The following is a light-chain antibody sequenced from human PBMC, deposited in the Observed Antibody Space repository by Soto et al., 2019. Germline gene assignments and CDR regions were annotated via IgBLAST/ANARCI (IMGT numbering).Light chain of an antibody. CDR2: GAS. J-gene: IGKJ2*01. CDR3: QQYDDWPRT. CDR1: RSVSSN. V-gene: IGKV3-15*01. Sequence: EIVMTQSPASMSVSPGEGATLSCRASRSVSSNVAWYQLKPGQAPRLLIFGASTRATGLPARFSGSGSGTEFTLTISSLQYEDFAVYYCQQYDDWPRTFGQGTKLEIK.